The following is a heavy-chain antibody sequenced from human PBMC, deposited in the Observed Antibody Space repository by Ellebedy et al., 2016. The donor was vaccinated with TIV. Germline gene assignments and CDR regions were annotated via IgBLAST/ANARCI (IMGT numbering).Heavy chain of an antibody. CDR2: INPNSGGT. CDR1: GYTFTGYY. V-gene: IGHV1-2*02. Sequence: ASVKVSCKASGYTFTGYYMHWVRQAPGQGLEWMGWINPNSGGTNYAQKFQGRVTMTRDTSISTAYMELGRLRSDDTAVYYCARDNSGYEGTAFDFWGQGTMVTVSS. J-gene: IGHJ3*01. CDR3: ARDNSGYEGTAFDF. D-gene: IGHD5-12*01.